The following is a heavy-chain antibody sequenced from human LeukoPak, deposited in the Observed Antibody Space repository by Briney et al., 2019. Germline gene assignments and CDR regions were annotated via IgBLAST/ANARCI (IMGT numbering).Heavy chain of an antibody. V-gene: IGHV3-53*01. CDR2: LYSDGSA. J-gene: IGHJ4*02. CDR1: GFTVSSNY. Sequence: PGGSLILSCVASGFTVSSNYMSWVRQPPGKGLEWVSLLYSDGSAFYADSVKGRFTISRDNSKNTVYLQMNMLRAEDTAVYYCARDSSSFPNYFDYWGQGTLVTVSS. CDR3: ARDSSSFPNYFDY. D-gene: IGHD2/OR15-2a*01.